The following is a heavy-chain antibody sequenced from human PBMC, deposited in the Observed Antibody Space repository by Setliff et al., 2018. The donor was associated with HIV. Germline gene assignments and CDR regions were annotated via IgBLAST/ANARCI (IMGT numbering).Heavy chain of an antibody. V-gene: IGHV4-59*01. Sequence: PSETLSLTCTVSGGSISTYYWSWIRQSPGKGLEWIGYVYYSGSTNYNPSLKSRVTISVDTSKNQFSLKLSSVTAADTAVYYCAREGLRIAAAGYNWFDPWGPGTLVTVSS. J-gene: IGHJ5*02. D-gene: IGHD6-13*01. CDR1: GGSISTYY. CDR2: VYYSGST. CDR3: AREGLRIAAAGYNWFDP.